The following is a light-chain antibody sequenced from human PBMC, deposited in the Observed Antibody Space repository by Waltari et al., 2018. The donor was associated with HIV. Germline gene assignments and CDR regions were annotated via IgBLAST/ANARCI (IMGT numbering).Light chain of an antibody. CDR1: QSVSSN. V-gene: IGKV3-15*01. CDR3: QQYNNWPART. CDR2: GAS. Sequence: EIVMTQSPPTLSVSPGERATVSCRASQSVSSNFAWYQRKPGQAPRRHIDGASTRATGIPARFSGSGSVTEFTLTVSSLQSEDFAVYYCQQYNNWPARTFGQGTKVEIK. J-gene: IGKJ1*01.